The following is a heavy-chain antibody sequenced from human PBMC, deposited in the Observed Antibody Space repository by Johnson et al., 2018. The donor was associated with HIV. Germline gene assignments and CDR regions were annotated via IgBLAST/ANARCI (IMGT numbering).Heavy chain of an antibody. CDR1: GFSFIDYA. J-gene: IGHJ3*02. CDR3: AAHLVEMATKSLNAFDI. Sequence: QVQLVESGGGLVRPGGSLRLSCVASGFSFIDYAMIWVRQAPGKGLEWVAVISYDGSNKYYVDSVKGRFTISRDNAKNSLYLQMNSLRAEDTAVYYCAAHLVEMATKSLNAFDIWGQGTMVTVSS. D-gene: IGHD5-24*01. CDR2: ISYDGSNK. V-gene: IGHV3-30*03.